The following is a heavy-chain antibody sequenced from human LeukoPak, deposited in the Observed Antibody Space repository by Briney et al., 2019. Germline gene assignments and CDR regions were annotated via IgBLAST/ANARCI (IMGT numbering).Heavy chain of an antibody. CDR1: GGTFSIYA. CDR3: ARDGVTALGYNWFDP. Sequence: ASVKVSCKASGGTFSIYAISWVRQAPGQGLEWMGGITPIFGTANYAQKFQGRVTITANESTSTAYMELSSLRSEDTAVYYCARDGVTALGYNWFDPWGQGTLVTVSS. V-gene: IGHV1-69*13. D-gene: IGHD2-21*02. J-gene: IGHJ5*02. CDR2: ITPIFGTA.